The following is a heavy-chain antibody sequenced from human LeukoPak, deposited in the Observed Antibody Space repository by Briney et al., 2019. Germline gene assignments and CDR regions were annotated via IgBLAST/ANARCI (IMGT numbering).Heavy chain of an antibody. V-gene: IGHV4-59*01. CDR3: ARAGQFISARPITFDY. J-gene: IGHJ4*02. Sequence: PSETLSLTCTVSGGSISNYYWCWIRQPPGKGLECIGYIYYSGSTNSNPSLKSRVTISLDTSKNQFSLKLSSVTAADTAVYYCARAGQFISARPITFDYWGQGSLVTVSS. D-gene: IGHD6-6*01. CDR2: IYYSGST. CDR1: GGSISNYY.